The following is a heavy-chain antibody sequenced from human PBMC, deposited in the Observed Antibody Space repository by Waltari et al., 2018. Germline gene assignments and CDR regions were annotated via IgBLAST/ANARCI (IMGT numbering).Heavy chain of an antibody. CDR3: ARAARWFGEFVFDY. V-gene: IGHV4-59*01. CDR1: GGSISRYY. J-gene: IGHJ4*02. D-gene: IGHD3-10*01. Sequence: QVQLQESGPGLVKPSETLSLTCTAPGGSISRYYWSWIRQPPGKGLEWIGYIYYSGSTNYNPSLKSRVTISVDTSKNQFSLKLSSVTAADTAVYYCARAARWFGEFVFDYWGQGTLVTVSS. CDR2: IYYSGST.